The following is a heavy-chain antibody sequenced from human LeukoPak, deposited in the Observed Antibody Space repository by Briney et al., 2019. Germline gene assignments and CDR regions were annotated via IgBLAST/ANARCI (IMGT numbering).Heavy chain of an antibody. D-gene: IGHD2-21*01. V-gene: IGHV3-30-3*01. Sequence: QTGGSLRLSCAASGFTFSSYAMHWVRQAPGKGLEWVAVISYDGSNKYYADSVKGRFTISRDNSKNTLYLQMNSLRVEDTAVYYCARSGEGDWEGYFEYWGQGTLVTVSS. CDR2: ISYDGSNK. J-gene: IGHJ4*02. CDR1: GFTFSSYA. CDR3: ARSGEGDWEGYFEY.